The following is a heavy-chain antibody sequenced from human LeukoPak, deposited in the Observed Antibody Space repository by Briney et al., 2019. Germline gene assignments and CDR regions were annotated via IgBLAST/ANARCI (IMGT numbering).Heavy chain of an antibody. D-gene: IGHD3-10*01. CDR3: ARDRGVTMVRGASDY. J-gene: IGHJ4*02. Sequence: GGSLRLSCAASGFTFSSYSMNWVRQAPGKGLEWVSSISSSSSYIYYADSVKGRFTISRDNAKNSLYLQMNSLRAEDTAVYYCARDRGVTMVRGASDYWGQGTLVTVSS. CDR2: ISSSSSYI. CDR1: GFTFSSYS. V-gene: IGHV3-21*04.